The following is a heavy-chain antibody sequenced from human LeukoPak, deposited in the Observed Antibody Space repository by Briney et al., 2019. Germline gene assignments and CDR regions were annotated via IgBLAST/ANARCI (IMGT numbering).Heavy chain of an antibody. Sequence: GGSLRLSCAASGSTFSSYSMNWVRQAPGKGLEWVSSISSSSSYIYYADSVKGRFTISRDNAKNSLYLQMNSLRAEDTAVYYCARDHRIFGVVITPDAFDIWGQGTMVTVSS. V-gene: IGHV3-21*01. CDR1: GSTFSSYS. CDR2: ISSSSSYI. J-gene: IGHJ3*02. CDR3: ARDHRIFGVVITPDAFDI. D-gene: IGHD3-3*02.